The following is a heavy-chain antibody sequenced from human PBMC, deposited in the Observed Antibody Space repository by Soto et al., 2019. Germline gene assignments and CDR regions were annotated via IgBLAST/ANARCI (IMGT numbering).Heavy chain of an antibody. CDR3: VRDNSGYDL. J-gene: IGHJ4*02. Sequence: GGSLSLSCAASGFPLSSYAMSWVRQAPGKGLEYVSGISANGDSTYYANSVKGRFTISRDNSENTVYLQMGSLRIEDTAVYYCVRDNSGYDLWGQGTLVTVSS. D-gene: IGHD5-12*01. CDR1: GFPLSSYA. V-gene: IGHV3-64*01. CDR2: ISANGDST.